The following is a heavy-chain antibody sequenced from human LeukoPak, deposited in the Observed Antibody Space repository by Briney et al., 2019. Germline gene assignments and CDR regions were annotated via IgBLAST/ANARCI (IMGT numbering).Heavy chain of an antibody. V-gene: IGHV1-8*01. CDR1: GYTFTSYD. Sequence: ASVKVSCKASGYTFTSYDINWVRQATGQGLEWMGWMNTNSGKTGYAQKFQGRVTMTRDTSINTAYMELSSLGFEDTAVYYCARSEYCSSTSCYDYYYYMDVWGKGTTVTVSS. CDR2: MNTNSGKT. D-gene: IGHD2-2*01. CDR3: ARSEYCSSTSCYDYYYYMDV. J-gene: IGHJ6*03.